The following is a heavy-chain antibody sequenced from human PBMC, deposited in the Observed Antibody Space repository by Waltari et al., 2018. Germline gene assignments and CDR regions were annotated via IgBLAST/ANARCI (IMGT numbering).Heavy chain of an antibody. J-gene: IGHJ4*02. V-gene: IGHV1-24*01. CDR1: GYTLTELS. CDR3: ATVPTTVVTSLPRY. Sequence: QVQLVQSGAEVKKPGASVKVSCKVSGYTLTELSMHWVRQAPGKGLEWMGGLDPEEGETIYAQKFQGRVTMTEDTSTDTAYMELSSLRSEDTAVYYCATVPTTVVTSLPRYWGQGTLVTVSS. CDR2: LDPEEGET. D-gene: IGHD4-17*01.